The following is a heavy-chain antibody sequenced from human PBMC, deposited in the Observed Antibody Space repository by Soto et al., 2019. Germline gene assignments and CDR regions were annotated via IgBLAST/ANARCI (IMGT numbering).Heavy chain of an antibody. CDR2: IYATGTT. CDR1: GGSINTYY. J-gene: IGHJ5*02. D-gene: IGHD1-1*01. V-gene: IGHV4-4*07. Sequence: SETLSLTCTVTGGSINTYYWIWIRQSAGKGLEWIGRIYATGTTDYSPSLKSRVMMSVDTSKKQFSLKLRSVTAADTAVYYCVRDGTKTLRDWFDPWGQGISVTVSS. CDR3: VRDGTKTLRDWFDP.